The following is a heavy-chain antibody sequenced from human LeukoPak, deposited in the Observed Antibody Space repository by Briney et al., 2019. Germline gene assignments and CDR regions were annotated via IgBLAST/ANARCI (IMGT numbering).Heavy chain of an antibody. Sequence: SGGSLRLSCAASGFTVSSNYMSWVRQAPGKGLEWVSVIYSGGSTYYADSVKGRFTISKDNSKNTLYLQMNSLRAEDTAVYYCARDKYYGSGSPAFGYWGQGTLVTVSS. CDR1: GFTVSSNY. V-gene: IGHV3-66*01. D-gene: IGHD3-10*01. CDR3: ARDKYYGSGSPAFGY. J-gene: IGHJ4*02. CDR2: IYSGGST.